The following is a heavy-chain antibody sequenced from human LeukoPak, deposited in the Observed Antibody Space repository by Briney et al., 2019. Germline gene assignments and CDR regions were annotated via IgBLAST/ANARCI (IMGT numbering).Heavy chain of an antibody. J-gene: IGHJ6*02. CDR1: GYTFASYG. V-gene: IGHV1-18*01. CDR3: ARVSCGYNCHYAMDV. Sequence: ASVTVSCKASGYTFASYGISWVRQAPGQGLEGVGWVSAHSGNTKYAERVQGRASMTADTSTSTAYMELRSLRSDDTALYYCARVSCGYNCHYAMDVWGQGTTVTVSS. CDR2: VSAHSGNT. D-gene: IGHD5-18*01.